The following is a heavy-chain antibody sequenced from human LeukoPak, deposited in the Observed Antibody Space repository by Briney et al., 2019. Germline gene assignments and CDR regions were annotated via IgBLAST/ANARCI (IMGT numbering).Heavy chain of an antibody. CDR2: ISGSGGST. D-gene: IGHD7-27*01. Sequence: PGGSLRLSCAASGFTFSSYGMSWVRQAPGKGLEWVSGISGSGGSTYYADSVKGRFTISRDNSKNTLYLQMNSLRAEDTAVYYCAKYRPNWGYDYYYYMDVWGKGTTVTISS. J-gene: IGHJ6*03. CDR1: GFTFSSYG. CDR3: AKYRPNWGYDYYYYMDV. V-gene: IGHV3-23*01.